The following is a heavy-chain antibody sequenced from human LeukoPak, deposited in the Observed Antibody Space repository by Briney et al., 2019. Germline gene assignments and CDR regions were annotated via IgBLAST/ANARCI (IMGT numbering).Heavy chain of an antibody. CDR1: GYSISSGYY. CDR3: ARDQDYYYYYYMDV. J-gene: IGHJ6*03. V-gene: IGHV4-38-2*02. Sequence: SETLSLTCTVSGYSISSGYYWGWIRQPPGKGLEWIGSNYHSGSTYYNPPLKSRVTISVDTSKNQFSLKLSSVSAADTAVYYCARDQDYYYYYYMDVWGKGTTVTVSS. CDR2: NYHSGST.